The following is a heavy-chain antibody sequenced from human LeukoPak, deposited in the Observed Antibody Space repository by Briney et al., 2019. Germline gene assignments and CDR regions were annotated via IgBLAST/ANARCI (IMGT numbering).Heavy chain of an antibody. CDR1: GISFSTYA. J-gene: IGHJ4*02. Sequence: PGGSLRLSCAASGISFSTYAFSWVRQAPGKGLEWVSGISAGGGTTYYADSVKGRFTISRDNSKKTPFLEMNSLTAEDTALYYCAKSIYYYDSSVYDFWGQGTLVVVSS. CDR2: ISAGGGTT. V-gene: IGHV3-23*01. CDR3: AKSIYYYDSSVYDF. D-gene: IGHD3-22*01.